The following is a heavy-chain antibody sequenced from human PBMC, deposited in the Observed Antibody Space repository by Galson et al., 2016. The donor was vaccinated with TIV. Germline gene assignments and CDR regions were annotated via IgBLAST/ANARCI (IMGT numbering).Heavy chain of an antibody. D-gene: IGHD5-18*01. CDR2: IGGTGGST. Sequence: SLRLSCAASGFRFNSYAMNWVRQAPGKGLEWVSSIGGTGGSTYYADSVKGRFTISRDSYKDTVYLQMNSLRAEDTAIYFCAKDRQWIPSSLDYWGHGILVTVSS. J-gene: IGHJ4*01. CDR1: GFRFNSYA. V-gene: IGHV3-23*01. CDR3: AKDRQWIPSSLDY.